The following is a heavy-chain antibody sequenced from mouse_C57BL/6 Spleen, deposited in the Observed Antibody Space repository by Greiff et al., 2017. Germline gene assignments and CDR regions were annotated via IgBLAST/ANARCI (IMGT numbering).Heavy chain of an antibody. Sequence: VMLVESGAELVKPGASVKMSCKASGYTFTTYPIEWMKQNHGKSLEWIGNFHPYNDDTKYNEKFKGKATLTVEKSSSTVYLELSRLTSDDSAVYYCARGMYYGSSFYAMDYWGQGTSVTVSS. V-gene: IGHV1-47*01. J-gene: IGHJ4*01. CDR1: GYTFTTYP. CDR3: ARGMYYGSSFYAMDY. CDR2: FHPYNDDT. D-gene: IGHD1-1*01.